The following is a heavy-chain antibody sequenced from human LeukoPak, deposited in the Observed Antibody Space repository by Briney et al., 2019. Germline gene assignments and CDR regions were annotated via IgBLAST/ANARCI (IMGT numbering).Heavy chain of an antibody. CDR2: IYYSGST. J-gene: IGHJ4*02. CDR1: GGSSSGYY. CDR3: ARHRGYSYGSFGTVGD. V-gene: IGHV4-39*01. D-gene: IGHD5-18*01. Sequence: SETLSLTCAVYGGSSSGYYWGWIRQPPGKGLEWIGSIYYSGSTYYNPSLKSRVTISVDTSKNQFSLKLSSVTAADTAVYYCARHRGYSYGSFGTVGDWGQGTLVTVSS.